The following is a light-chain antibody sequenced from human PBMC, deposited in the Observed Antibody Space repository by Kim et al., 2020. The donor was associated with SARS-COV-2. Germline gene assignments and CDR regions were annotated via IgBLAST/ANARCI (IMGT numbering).Light chain of an antibody. V-gene: IGLV2-14*03. J-gene: IGLJ3*02. CDR3: VSFTTIYTWV. CDR1: SSDVGANDY. CDR2: DVT. Sequence: GQSITISCTGTSSDVGANDYVSWFQQHPGRAPKVVIFDVTGRPSGVSSRFSGSKSGNTASLTISGLQAEDEADYYCVSFTTIYTWVFGGGTQLTVL.